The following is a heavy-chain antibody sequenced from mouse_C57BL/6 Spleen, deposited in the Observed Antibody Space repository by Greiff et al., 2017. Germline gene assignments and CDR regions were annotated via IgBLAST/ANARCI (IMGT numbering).Heavy chain of an antibody. J-gene: IGHJ4*01. D-gene: IGHD2-3*01. V-gene: IGHV5-2*01. Sequence: DVMLVESGGGLVQPGESLKLSCESNEYEFPSHDMSWVRKTPEKRLELVAAINSDGGSTYYPDTMERRFIISRDNTKKTLYLQMSSLRSEDTALYYCARGGYDGYYGAMDYWGQGTSVTVSS. CDR1: EYEFPSHD. CDR3: ARGGYDGYYGAMDY. CDR2: INSDGGST.